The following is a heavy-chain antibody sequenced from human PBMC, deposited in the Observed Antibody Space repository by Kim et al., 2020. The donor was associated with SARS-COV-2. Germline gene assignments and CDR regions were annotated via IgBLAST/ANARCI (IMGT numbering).Heavy chain of an antibody. CDR1: GFTFSNYA. V-gene: IGHV3-23*01. D-gene: IGHD3-3*01. Sequence: GGSLRLSCAASGFTFSNYAMSWVRQAPGKGLEWVSAISGNGGSTYYADSVKGRFTISGDNAKNTLYLQMNRLRAEDTAVYYCAKDPHYGFWSGDYFDYWGQGTLVTVSS. CDR3: AKDPHYGFWSGDYFDY. J-gene: IGHJ4*02. CDR2: ISGNGGST.